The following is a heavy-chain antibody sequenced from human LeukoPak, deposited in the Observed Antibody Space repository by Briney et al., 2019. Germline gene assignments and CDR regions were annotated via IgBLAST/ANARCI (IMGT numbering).Heavy chain of an antibody. CDR2: ISYDGSNK. J-gene: IGHJ4*02. D-gene: IGHD2-2*01. V-gene: IGHV3-30-3*01. Sequence: PGGSLRLSCAASGFTFSSYAVHWVRQAPGKGLEWVAVISYDGSNKYYADSVKGRFTISRDNSKNTLYLQMNSLRAEDTAVNYCARSHTDRTYCSSTSCYAYWGQGTLVTVSS. CDR3: ARSHTDRTYCSSTSCYAY. CDR1: GFTFSSYA.